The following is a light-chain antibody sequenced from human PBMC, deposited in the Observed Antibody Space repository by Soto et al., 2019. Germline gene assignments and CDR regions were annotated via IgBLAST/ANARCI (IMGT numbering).Light chain of an antibody. CDR1: SGSVSITSY. CDR3: ALYLCGGITV. J-gene: IGLJ3*02. Sequence: QTVVTQEPSISVSPGGTVTLTCGLTSGSVSITSYPSWFQQTPGQAPRTLIYSTNTRSSGVSDRFSGSILGSKAALTITGAQAADESQYYCALYLCGGITVFGGGTQLTVL. CDR2: STN. V-gene: IGLV8-61*01.